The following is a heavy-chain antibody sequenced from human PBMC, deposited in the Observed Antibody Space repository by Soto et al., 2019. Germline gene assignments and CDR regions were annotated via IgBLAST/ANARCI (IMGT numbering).Heavy chain of an antibody. J-gene: IGHJ5*02. Sequence: TLSLTCTVSGGSISSYYWSWIRQPPGKGLEWIGYIYYSGSTNYNPSLKSRVTISVDTSKNQFSLKLSSVTAADTAVYYCARVRVYSVVVAAENWFDPWGQGTLVTVSS. CDR3: ARVRVYSVVVAAENWFDP. CDR2: IYYSGST. D-gene: IGHD2-15*01. CDR1: GGSISSYY. V-gene: IGHV4-59*01.